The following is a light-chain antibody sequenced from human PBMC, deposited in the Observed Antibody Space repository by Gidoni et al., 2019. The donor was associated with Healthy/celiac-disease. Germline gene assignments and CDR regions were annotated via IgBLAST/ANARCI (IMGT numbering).Light chain of an antibody. CDR3: QQYNNWPPYT. J-gene: IGKJ2*01. CDR1: QSVSSN. Sequence: EIVITQSPAPLSVSPGERATLSCRASQSVSSNLAWDQQKPGQDPRLLIYGASTRATGIPARFSGSGAGTEFTLTISSLQSEDFAVYYCQQYNNWPPYTFGQGTKLEIK. V-gene: IGKV3-15*01. CDR2: GAS.